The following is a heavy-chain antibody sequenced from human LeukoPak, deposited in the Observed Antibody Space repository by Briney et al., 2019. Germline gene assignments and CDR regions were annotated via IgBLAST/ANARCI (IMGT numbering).Heavy chain of an antibody. V-gene: IGHV4-59*01. CDR2: IYYSGST. CDR1: GGSISSYY. J-gene: IGHJ4*02. Sequence: SETLSLTCTVSGGSISSYYWSWIRQPPGKGLEWIGYIYYSGSTNYNPSLKSRVTISVDTSKNQFSLKLSSVTAADTAVYYCARATSKSGYYHYWGQGTPVTVSS. CDR3: ARATSKSGYYHY. D-gene: IGHD3-22*01.